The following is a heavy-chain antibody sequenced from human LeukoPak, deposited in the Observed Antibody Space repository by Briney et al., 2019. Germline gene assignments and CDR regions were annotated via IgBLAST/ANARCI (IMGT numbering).Heavy chain of an antibody. V-gene: IGHV1-2*02. CDR2: INPNSGGT. CDR1: GYTFTGYY. CDR3: AREEGATDAFDI. J-gene: IGHJ3*02. Sequence: EASVKVSCKASGYTFTGYYMHWVRQAPGQGLEWMGWINPNSGGTNYAQKFQGRVTMTRDTSISTAYMELSRLRSDDTAVYYCAREEGATDAFDIWGQGTMVTVSS. D-gene: IGHD1-26*01.